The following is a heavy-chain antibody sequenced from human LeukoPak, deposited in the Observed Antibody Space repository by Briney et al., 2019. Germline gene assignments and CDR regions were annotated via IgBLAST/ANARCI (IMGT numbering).Heavy chain of an antibody. V-gene: IGHV3-21*01. CDR1: GFTFSSYA. J-gene: IGHJ4*02. CDR2: ISSSSSYI. D-gene: IGHD3-16*02. CDR3: ARDRNYDYIWGSYRPDYFDY. Sequence: GGSLRLSCAASGFTFSSYAMNWVRQAPGKGLEWVSSISSSSSYIYYADSVKGRFTVSRDNAKNSLYLQMNSLRAEDTAVYYCARDRNYDYIWGSYRPDYFDYWGQGTLVTVSS.